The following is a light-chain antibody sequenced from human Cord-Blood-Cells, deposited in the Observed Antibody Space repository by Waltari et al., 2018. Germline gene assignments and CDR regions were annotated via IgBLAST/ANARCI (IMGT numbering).Light chain of an antibody. CDR1: QDISNY. CDR3: QQYDNRMYT. Sequence: DIQMTQSPSSLSASVGDRVTITCQASQDISNYLNWYQQKPGKAPKLLIYDASNLETGVPSRFSGIGAGTDFTFTISSLQPEDIATYYCQQYDNRMYTFGQGTKLEIK. CDR2: DAS. V-gene: IGKV1-33*01. J-gene: IGKJ2*01.